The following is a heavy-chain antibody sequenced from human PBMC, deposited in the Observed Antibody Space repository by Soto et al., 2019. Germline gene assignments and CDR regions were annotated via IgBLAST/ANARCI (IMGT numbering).Heavy chain of an antibody. V-gene: IGHV3-7*01. CDR1: GFSFSNYW. CDR3: ASGSGFAVAGCFDY. CDR2: IKQDGSEK. Sequence: EVQLVESGGGLVQPGGSLRLSCAASGFSFSNYWMSWVRQAPGKGLEWVADIKQDGSEKYYVDSVKGRFTISRDNAKNSLYLQMNSLRAEDTAVYYCASGSGFAVAGCFDYWGQGTLVTVSS. D-gene: IGHD6-19*01. J-gene: IGHJ4*02.